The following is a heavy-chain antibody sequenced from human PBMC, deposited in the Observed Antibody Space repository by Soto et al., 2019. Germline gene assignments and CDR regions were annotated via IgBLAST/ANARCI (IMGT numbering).Heavy chain of an antibody. CDR1: GGTFSSYA. CDR2: IIPIFGTA. J-gene: IGHJ1*01. Sequence: QVQLVQSGAEVKKPGSSVKVSCKASGGTFSSYAISWVRQAPGQGLEWMGGIIPIFGTANYAQKFQGRVTITAGESTSTAYMERSSLRSEDTAVYYCARWSDYGDYVALVRGGYFQHWGQGTLVTVSS. CDR3: ARWSDYGDYVALVRGGYFQH. V-gene: IGHV1-69*12. D-gene: IGHD4-17*01.